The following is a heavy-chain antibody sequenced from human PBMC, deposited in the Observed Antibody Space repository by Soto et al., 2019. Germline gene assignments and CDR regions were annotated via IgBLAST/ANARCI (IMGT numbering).Heavy chain of an antibody. CDR2: MNPNRGNT. J-gene: IGHJ3*02. D-gene: IGHD2-2*01. V-gene: IGHV1-8*01. CDR1: GYTFTIYD. CDR3: ARVAVPDDMYGFDN. Sequence: GASVKVSCKASGYTFTIYDINWVRQATGQGLEWMGWMNPNRGNTGYAQKFQGRFTMTGNTSISTAYMELSSPRSEATAVYYCARVAVPDDMYGFDNWGQGTMVTVSS.